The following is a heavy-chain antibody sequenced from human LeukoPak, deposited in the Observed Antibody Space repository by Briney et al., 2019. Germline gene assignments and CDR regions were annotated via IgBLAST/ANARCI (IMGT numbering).Heavy chain of an antibody. J-gene: IGHJ1*01. CDR2: IRYDGSNK. CDR1: GFTFSSYG. D-gene: IGHD3-9*01. CDR3: AKETSLAGYHAEYFQH. V-gene: IGHV3-30*02. Sequence: GGSLRLSCAASGFTFSSYGMHWVRQAPGKGLEWVAFIRYDGSNKYYADSVKGRLTISRDNSKNTLYLQMNSLRAEDTAVYYCAKETSLAGYHAEYFQHWGQGTLVTVSS.